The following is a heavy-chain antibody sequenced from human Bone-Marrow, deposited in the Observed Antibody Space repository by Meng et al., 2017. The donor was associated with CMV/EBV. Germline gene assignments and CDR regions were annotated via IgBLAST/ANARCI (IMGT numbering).Heavy chain of an antibody. CDR1: GYTFTGYY. Sequence: ASVKVSCKASGYTFTGYYMHWVRQAPGQGLEWMGWINPNSGGTNYAQKFQGRVTMTRDTSTSTAYMDLSRLRSDDTAVYYCARDPQFWSGSYSDNWGQGTLVTVSS. J-gene: IGHJ4*02. CDR2: INPNSGGT. CDR3: ARDPQFWSGSYSDN. V-gene: IGHV1-2*02. D-gene: IGHD3-3*01.